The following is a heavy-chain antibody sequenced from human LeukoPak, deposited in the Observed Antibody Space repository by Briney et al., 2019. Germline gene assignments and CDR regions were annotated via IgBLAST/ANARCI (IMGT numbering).Heavy chain of an antibody. CDR2: IYYSGST. J-gene: IGHJ4*02. Sequence: NPSETLSLTRTVSGGSISSSSYYWGWIRQPPGKGLEWIGCIYYSGSTYYNPSLKSRVTISVDTSKNQFSLKLSSVTAADTAVYYCARAVITYSSSWYPRYYFDYWGQGTLVTVSS. CDR3: ARAVITYSSSWYPRYYFDY. D-gene: IGHD6-13*01. CDR1: GGSISSSSYY. V-gene: IGHV4-39*01.